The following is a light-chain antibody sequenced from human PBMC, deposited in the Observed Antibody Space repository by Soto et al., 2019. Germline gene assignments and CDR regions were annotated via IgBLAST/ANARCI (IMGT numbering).Light chain of an antibody. CDR3: SSYIPNSSPYV. J-gene: IGLJ1*01. Sequence: QSSLTQPASVSGSPGQSITISCTGTSSDVGGYNYVSWYQHHPGKAPKRMIHDVSNRPSGVSNRFSGSKSGNTASLTISGLQAEDEADYYCSSYIPNSSPYVFGTGTKLTVL. CDR1: SSDVGGYNY. CDR2: DVS. V-gene: IGLV2-14*03.